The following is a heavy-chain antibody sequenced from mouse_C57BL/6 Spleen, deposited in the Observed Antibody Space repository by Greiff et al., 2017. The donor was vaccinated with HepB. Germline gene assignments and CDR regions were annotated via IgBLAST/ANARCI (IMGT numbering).Heavy chain of an antibody. J-gene: IGHJ2*01. D-gene: IGHD3-3*01. Sequence: VQLQESGPELVKPGASVKISCKASGYAFSSSWMNWVKQGPGKGLEWIGRIYPGDGDTNYNGKFKGKATLTADKTSSTAYMQLSSLTSEDSAVYVCARWGDGDYWGQGTTLTVSS. CDR1: GYAFSSSW. CDR3: ARWGDGDY. CDR2: IYPGDGDT. V-gene: IGHV1-82*01.